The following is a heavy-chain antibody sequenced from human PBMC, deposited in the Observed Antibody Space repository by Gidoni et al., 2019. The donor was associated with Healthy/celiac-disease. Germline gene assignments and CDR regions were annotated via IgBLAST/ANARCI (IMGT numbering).Heavy chain of an antibody. V-gene: IGHV3-49*03. J-gene: IGHJ4*02. D-gene: IGHD3-3*01. Sequence: EVQLVESAGALVQPGRSLLLSCTASGFPFGSYALRWLRQAPGKGLEWVGFIRSKADGGTTEYAASVKGRFTISRDDSKSIAYLQMNSLKTEDTAVYYCTRAETLRGRIFGVVSIPPDYWGQGTLVTVSS. CDR2: IRSKADGGTT. CDR3: TRAETLRGRIFGVVSIPPDY. CDR1: GFPFGSYA.